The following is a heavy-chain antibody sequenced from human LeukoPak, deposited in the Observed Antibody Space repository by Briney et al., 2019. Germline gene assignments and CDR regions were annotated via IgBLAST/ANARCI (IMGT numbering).Heavy chain of an antibody. CDR3: ARASSIDY. D-gene: IGHD3-10*01. Sequence: GGSLRLSCAASGFTFSDYTMNWVRQAPGKGLEWVSSIRSSGLYTYYADSVKGRFTISRDNAKNSLHLQMNSLTAEDTAVYYCARASSIDYWGQGTLVTVSS. J-gene: IGHJ4*02. CDR1: GFTFSDYT. V-gene: IGHV3-21*01. CDR2: IRSSGLYT.